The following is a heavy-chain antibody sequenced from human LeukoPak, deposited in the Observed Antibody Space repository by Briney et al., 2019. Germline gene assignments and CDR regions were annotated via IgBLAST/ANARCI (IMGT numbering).Heavy chain of an antibody. Sequence: ASETLSLTCAVYGGSFSGNYWSWIRQPPGKGLEWIGEINHSGSTNYNPSLKSRVTISVDTSKNQFSLKLISVTAADTAVYYCARVAVTVVTFDYWGQGTLSPSPQ. D-gene: IGHD4-23*01. CDR2: INHSGST. J-gene: IGHJ4*02. CDR3: ARVAVTVVTFDY. V-gene: IGHV4-34*01. CDR1: GGSFSGNY.